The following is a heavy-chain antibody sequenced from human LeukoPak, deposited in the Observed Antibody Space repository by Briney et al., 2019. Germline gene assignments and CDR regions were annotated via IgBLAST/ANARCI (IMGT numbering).Heavy chain of an antibody. J-gene: IGHJ4*02. D-gene: IGHD6-19*01. V-gene: IGHV3-21*01. Sequence: GGSLRLSCAASGFTFSSYSMNWVRQAPGKGLEWVSSISSSSSYIYYADSVKGRFTISRDNAKNSLYLQMNSLRAEDTAAYYCARAPAPYSSGWYDYFDYWGQGTLVTVSS. CDR2: ISSSSSYI. CDR1: GFTFSSYS. CDR3: ARAPAPYSSGWYDYFDY.